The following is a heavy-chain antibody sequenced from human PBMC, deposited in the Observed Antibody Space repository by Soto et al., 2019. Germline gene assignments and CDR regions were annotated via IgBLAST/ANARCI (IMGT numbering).Heavy chain of an antibody. V-gene: IGHV4-31*03. CDR1: GGSISSGGYY. CDR2: IYYSGST. D-gene: IGHD2-15*01. Sequence: QVQLQESGPGLVKPSQTLSLTCTVSGGSISSGGYYWSWIRQHPGKGLEWIGYIYYSGSTYYNPSXXSRGTRSVDTXXNXFXXQLSSVTAADTAVYYCARGVPYCSGGSCRGGHLDYWGQGTLVTVSS. J-gene: IGHJ4*02. CDR3: ARGVPYCSGGSCRGGHLDY.